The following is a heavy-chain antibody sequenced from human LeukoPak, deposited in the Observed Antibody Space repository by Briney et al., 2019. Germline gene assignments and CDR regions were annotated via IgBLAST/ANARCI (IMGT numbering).Heavy chain of an antibody. CDR2: IYTSGST. Sequence: SETLSLTCTVSGGPINSYYWRWIRQPAGKGLEWIGRIYTSGSTNYNPSLKSRVTMSVDTSKNQFSLKLSSVTAADTAVYYCARDLLHDYADSTGYWGQGTLVTVSS. V-gene: IGHV4-4*07. CDR1: GGPINSYY. D-gene: IGHD4-17*01. J-gene: IGHJ4*02. CDR3: ARDLLHDYADSTGY.